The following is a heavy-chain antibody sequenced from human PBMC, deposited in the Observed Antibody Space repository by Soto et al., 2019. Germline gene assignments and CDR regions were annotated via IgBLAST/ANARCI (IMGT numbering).Heavy chain of an antibody. CDR3: ARVRYYDSSGYCFDY. CDR2: IIPIFGTA. D-gene: IGHD3-22*01. V-gene: IGHV1-69*13. CDR1: GGTFSSYA. Sequence: SVKVSCKASGGTFSSYAVSWVRQAPGQGLEWMGGIIPIFGTANYAQKFQGRVTITADESTSTAYMELSSLRSEDTAVYYCARVRYYDSSGYCFDYWGQGTLVTVSS. J-gene: IGHJ4*02.